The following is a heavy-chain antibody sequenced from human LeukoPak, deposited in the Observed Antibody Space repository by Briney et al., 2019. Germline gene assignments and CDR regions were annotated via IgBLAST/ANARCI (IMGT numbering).Heavy chain of an antibody. D-gene: IGHD6-19*01. V-gene: IGHV1-18*04. CDR3: ARDGISSGWYPDAFDI. CDR2: ISAYNGNT. CDR1: GHTFTSYG. Sequence: ASVKVSCKASGHTFTSYGISWVRQAPGQGLEWMGWISAYNGNTNYAQKLQGRVTMTTDTSTSTAYMELRSLRSDDTAVYYCARDGISSGWYPDAFDIWGQGTMVTVSS. J-gene: IGHJ3*02.